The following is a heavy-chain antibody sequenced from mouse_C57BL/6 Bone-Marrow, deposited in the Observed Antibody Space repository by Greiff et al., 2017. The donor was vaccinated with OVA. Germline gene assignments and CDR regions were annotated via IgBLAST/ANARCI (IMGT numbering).Heavy chain of an antibody. CDR1: GYTFTSYW. CDR3: ARLELGEAY. CDR2: IDPSDSYT. V-gene: IGHV1-69*01. Sequence: QVQLQQPGAELVMPGASVKLSCKASGYTFTSYWMHWVKQRPGQGLEWIGEIDPSDSYTNYNQKFKGKSTLTVDKSSSTAYMQLSSLTSEDSAVYYCARLELGEAYWGQGTLVTVSA. D-gene: IGHD4-1*01. J-gene: IGHJ3*01.